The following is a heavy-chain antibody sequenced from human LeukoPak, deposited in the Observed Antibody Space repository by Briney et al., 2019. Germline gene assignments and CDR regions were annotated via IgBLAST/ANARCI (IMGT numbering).Heavy chain of an antibody. CDR1: VFTFYDYD. CDR2: IRWDGART. V-gene: IGHV3-43D*03. D-gene: IGHD6-19*01. J-gene: IGHJ3*01. CDR3: AKDAVAALYFGRKENLDSVSRDST. Sequence: GGSLRLSCAASVFTFYDYDMRWVRQAPGEGLEWVSLIRWDGARTYYTDSVWGAFTISRDNSKSTLYLEMNTLTTEDTALYYSAKDAVAALYFGRKENLDSVSRDSTRGQ.